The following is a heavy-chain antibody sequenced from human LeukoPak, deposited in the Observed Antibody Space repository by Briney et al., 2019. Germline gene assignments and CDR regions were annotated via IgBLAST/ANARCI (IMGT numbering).Heavy chain of an antibody. D-gene: IGHD2/OR15-2a*01. CDR2: MNPNSGNT. V-gene: IGHV1-8*03. J-gene: IGHJ4*02. CDR1: GYTFTSYD. CDR3: ARGVTESTYYFDY. Sequence: GASVKVSCKASGYTFTSYDINWVRQATGQGLEWMGWMNPNSGNTGYAQKFQGRVTITRNTSISTAYMELSSLRSEDTAVYYCARGVTESTYYFDYWGQGTLVTVSS.